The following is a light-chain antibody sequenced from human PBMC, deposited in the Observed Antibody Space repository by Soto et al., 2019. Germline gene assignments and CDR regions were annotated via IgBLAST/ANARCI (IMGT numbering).Light chain of an antibody. J-gene: IGKJ1*01. V-gene: IGKV3-20*01. CDR3: QQYGDSPQT. Sequence: EIVMTQSPVTLSVSPGEGVTLSCRASQSVSSNLAWYQQKPGQAPRLLFYGASNRATAIPDRFSGSGFGTDFTLTITRLEPEDFAVYYCQQYGDSPQTFGPGTKVDIK. CDR2: GAS. CDR1: QSVSSN.